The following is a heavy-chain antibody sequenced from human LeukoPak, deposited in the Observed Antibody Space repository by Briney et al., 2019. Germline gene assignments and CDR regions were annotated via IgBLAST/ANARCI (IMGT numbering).Heavy chain of an antibody. Sequence: GSVKVSCKASGYTFTSYGISWARQAPGQGLEWMGWISAYNGNTNYAQKLQGRATMTTDTSTSTAYMELRSLRSDDTAVYYCARGITMVRGVIDYFDYWGQGTLVTVSS. D-gene: IGHD3-10*01. V-gene: IGHV1-18*01. CDR3: ARGITMVRGVIDYFDY. CDR1: GYTFTSYG. J-gene: IGHJ4*02. CDR2: ISAYNGNT.